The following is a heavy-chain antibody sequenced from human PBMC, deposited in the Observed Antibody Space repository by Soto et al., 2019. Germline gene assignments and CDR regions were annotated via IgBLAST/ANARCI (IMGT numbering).Heavy chain of an antibody. D-gene: IGHD6-19*01. J-gene: IGHJ4*02. CDR2: ISYDGSNK. V-gene: IGHV3-30-3*01. CDR1: GFTFSSYA. Sequence: QVQLVESGGGVVQPGRSLRLSCAASGFTFSSYAMHWVRQAPGKGLEWVAAISYDGSNKYYADSVKGRFTISRDNSKNTLYLQMNSLRAEDTAVYYCARDDLHSSGWYGRDYWGQGTLVTVSS. CDR3: ARDDLHSSGWYGRDY.